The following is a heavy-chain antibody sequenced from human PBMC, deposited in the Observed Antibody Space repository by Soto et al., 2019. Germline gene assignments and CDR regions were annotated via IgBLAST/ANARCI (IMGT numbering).Heavy chain of an antibody. CDR2: INAGNGNT. J-gene: IGHJ6*02. CDR3: ARESMVRALYYYYGMDV. D-gene: IGHD3-10*01. Sequence: ASVKVSCKASGYTFTSYAMHWVRQAPGQRLEWMGWINAGNGNTKYSQKFQGRVTITRDTSASTAYMELSSLRSEDTAVYYCARESMVRALYYYYGMDVWGQGTTVTVSS. CDR1: GYTFTSYA. V-gene: IGHV1-3*01.